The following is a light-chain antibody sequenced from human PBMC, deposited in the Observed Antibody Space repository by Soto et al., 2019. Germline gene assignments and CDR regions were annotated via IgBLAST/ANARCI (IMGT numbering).Light chain of an antibody. CDR1: QSVSSN. V-gene: IGKV3-15*01. CDR3: QQSSNWPRT. Sequence: EIVMTQSPATLSVSPGERATLSCRASQSVSSNLAWYQQKPGQAPRLLIYGASTRATGIPARFSGSGSGTEFTLTISSLQSEDFAVYYCQQSSNWPRTFGQGTKVDIK. J-gene: IGKJ1*01. CDR2: GAS.